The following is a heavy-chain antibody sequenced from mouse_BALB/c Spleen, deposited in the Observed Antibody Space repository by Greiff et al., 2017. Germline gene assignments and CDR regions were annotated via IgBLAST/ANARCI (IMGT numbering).Heavy chain of an antibody. CDR2: IDPANGNT. D-gene: IGHD2-3*01. CDR1: GFNIKDTY. V-gene: IGHV14-3*02. J-gene: IGHJ4*01. CDR3: AREGGDGYYAMDY. Sequence: DVQLVESGAELVKPGASVKLSCTASGFNIKDTYMHWVKQRPEQGLEWIGRIDPANGNTKYDPKFQGKATITADTSSNTAYLQLSSLTSEDTAVYYCAREGGDGYYAMDYWGQGTSVTVSS.